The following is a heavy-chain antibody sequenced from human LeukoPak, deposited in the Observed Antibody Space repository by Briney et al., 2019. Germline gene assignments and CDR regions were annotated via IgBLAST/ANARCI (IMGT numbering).Heavy chain of an antibody. D-gene: IGHD3-9*01. CDR2: ISSNGGST. CDR1: GYTFSSYA. Sequence: GGSLRLSRAASGYTFSSYAMHWVRQAPGKGLEYVSAISSNGGSTYYANSVKGRFTISRDNSKNTLYLQMGSLRAEDMAVYYCARDGVLRYFDWSRSGMDVWGQGTTVTVSS. J-gene: IGHJ6*02. CDR3: ARDGVLRYFDWSRSGMDV. V-gene: IGHV3-64*01.